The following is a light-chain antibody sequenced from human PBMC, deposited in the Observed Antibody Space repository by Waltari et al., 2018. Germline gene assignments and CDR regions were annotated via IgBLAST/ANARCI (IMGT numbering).Light chain of an antibody. CDR3: QHTYTTPPT. J-gene: IGKJ3*01. CDR2: HAS. Sequence: DIQMTQSPSSLSGSIGDRVTITCRTSQGIAFYLNWYQQKPGQAPKLLIYHASNLQSGVPSRFSGRGSGTDFTLSISSLQPEDFATYYCQHTYTTPPTFGPGT. V-gene: IGKV1-39*01. CDR1: QGIAFY.